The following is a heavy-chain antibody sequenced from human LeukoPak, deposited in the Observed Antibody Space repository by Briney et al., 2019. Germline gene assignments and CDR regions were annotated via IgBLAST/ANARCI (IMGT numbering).Heavy chain of an antibody. Sequence: PGGSLRLSCAASGFTFSSYSMNRVRQAPGKGLEWVSYICSRSNTIYYADSVKGRFTVSRDNAKNSLYLQMNSLRAGDTALYYCARESITGDRDFDYWGQGTLVTVSS. CDR3: ARESITGDRDFDY. CDR2: ICSRSNTI. D-gene: IGHD7-27*01. J-gene: IGHJ4*02. V-gene: IGHV3-48*01. CDR1: GFTFSSYS.